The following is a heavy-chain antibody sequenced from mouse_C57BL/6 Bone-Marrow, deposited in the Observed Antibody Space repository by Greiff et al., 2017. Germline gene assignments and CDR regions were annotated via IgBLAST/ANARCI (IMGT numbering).Heavy chain of an antibody. J-gene: IGHJ2*01. CDR2: IYYSGTI. D-gene: IGHD2-5*01. V-gene: IGHV3-5*01. Sequence: DVQLQESGPGLVNPSQTVFLTCTVTGISITTGNYRWSWIRQFPGNKLEWIGYIYYSGTITYNPSLTSRTTITRDTPKNQFFLEMNSLTAEDTATYYCARGIYSNLYYFDYWGQGTTLTVSS. CDR3: ARGIYSNLYYFDY. CDR1: GISITTGNYR.